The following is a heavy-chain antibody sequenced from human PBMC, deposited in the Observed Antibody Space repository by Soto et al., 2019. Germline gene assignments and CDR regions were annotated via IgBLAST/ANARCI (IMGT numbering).Heavy chain of an antibody. CDR2: INRDGTMT. CDR1: GFTFSSYW. Sequence: GGSLRLSCAASGFTFSSYWMHWVRQVPGKGLVWVSRINRDGTMTSYADFVKGRFTISRDNAKNTLFLQMNGLTVEDTAVYYCVLESYCGFSCYPSGGQGPPVTSPQ. D-gene: IGHD2-21*01. V-gene: IGHV3-74*01. CDR3: VLESYCGFSCYPS. J-gene: IGHJ4*02.